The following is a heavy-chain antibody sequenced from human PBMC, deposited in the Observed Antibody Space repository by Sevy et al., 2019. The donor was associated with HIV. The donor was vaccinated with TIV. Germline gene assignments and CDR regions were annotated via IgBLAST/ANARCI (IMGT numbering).Heavy chain of an antibody. J-gene: IGHJ2*01. Sequence: GGSLRLSCAASGFTFSNYAMSWVRQAPGKGLEWVSAISGSGGSTYYADSVKGRFTISRDNSKNTLYLQMNSLRAEDTVVYYCAKSPLTWDSSGYYYSGYWYFDLWGRGTLVTVSS. CDR3: AKSPLTWDSSGYYYSGYWYFDL. CDR1: GFTFSNYA. CDR2: ISGSGGST. V-gene: IGHV3-23*01. D-gene: IGHD3-22*01.